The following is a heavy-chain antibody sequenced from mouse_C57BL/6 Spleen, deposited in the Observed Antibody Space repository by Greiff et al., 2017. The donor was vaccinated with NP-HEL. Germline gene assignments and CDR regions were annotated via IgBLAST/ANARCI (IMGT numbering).Heavy chain of an antibody. Sequence: EVQLQQSGPELVKPGASVKISCKASGYSFTGYYMNWVKQSPEKSLEWIGEINPSTGGTTYNQKFKAKATLTVDKSSSTAYMQLNSLTSEDSAVYYCARSSYYYGSSYDFDYWGQGTTLTVSS. CDR1: GYSFTGYY. CDR2: INPSTGGT. J-gene: IGHJ2*01. CDR3: ARSSYYYGSSYDFDY. D-gene: IGHD1-1*01. V-gene: IGHV1-42*01.